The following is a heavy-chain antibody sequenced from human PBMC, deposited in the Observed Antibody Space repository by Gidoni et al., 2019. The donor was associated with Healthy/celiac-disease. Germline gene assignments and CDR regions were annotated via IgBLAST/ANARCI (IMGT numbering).Heavy chain of an antibody. CDR1: GGSISISLYY. CDR2: MYYSWST. V-gene: IGHV4-39*01. D-gene: IGHD6-13*01. Sequence: QLQLQESGPGLVKPSETLSLTCTVSGGSISISLYYWGWIRQPPGKGRVWIGSMYYSWSTYYNPSLKSRVTISVDTSKNQFSLKLSSVTAADTAVYYCARSHAYSSSLYYYYYYMDVWGKGTTVTFSS. CDR3: ARSHAYSSSLYYYYYYMDV. J-gene: IGHJ6*03.